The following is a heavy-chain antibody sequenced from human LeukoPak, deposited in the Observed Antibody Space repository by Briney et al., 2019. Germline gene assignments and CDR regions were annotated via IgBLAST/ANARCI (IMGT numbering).Heavy chain of an antibody. V-gene: IGHV1-2*06. J-gene: IGHJ1*01. CDR1: GYSFTGYY. CDR3: ARDRGTYLGYFQH. Sequence: ASVKVSCKASGYSFTGYYIHWVRQAPGQGLECMGRINPNSGATNYVQKFQGRVTMTRDTSVNTVYMELSGLTSDDTAVYYCARDRGTYLGYFQHWGQGTLVTDSS. CDR2: INPNSGAT. D-gene: IGHD1-26*01.